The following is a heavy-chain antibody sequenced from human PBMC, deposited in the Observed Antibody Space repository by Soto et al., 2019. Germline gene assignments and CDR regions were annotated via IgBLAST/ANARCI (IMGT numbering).Heavy chain of an antibody. D-gene: IGHD3-10*01. CDR2: IYYSGST. J-gene: IGHJ4*02. Sequence: DLEWIGYIYYSGSTYYNPSLKSRVTISVDTSKNQFSLKLSSVTAADTAVYYCARGAYYGSGSYSFDYWGQGTLVTVSS. V-gene: IGHV4-31*02. CDR3: ARGAYYGSGSYSFDY.